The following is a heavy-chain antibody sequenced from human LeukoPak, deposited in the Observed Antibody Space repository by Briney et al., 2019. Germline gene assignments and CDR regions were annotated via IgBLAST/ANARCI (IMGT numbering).Heavy chain of an antibody. CDR3: ARDVRVYSSGWYSFYFDY. D-gene: IGHD6-19*01. CDR2: IYYSEST. Sequence: PSETLSLTCSVSGGSISSYYWSWIRQPPGKGLEGIGYIYYSESTNYNPSLKSRDTISVDTSKNQFSLKRSSVTAADTAVYYCARDVRVYSSGWYSFYFDYWGQGTLVTVSS. V-gene: IGHV4-59*01. J-gene: IGHJ4*02. CDR1: GGSISSYY.